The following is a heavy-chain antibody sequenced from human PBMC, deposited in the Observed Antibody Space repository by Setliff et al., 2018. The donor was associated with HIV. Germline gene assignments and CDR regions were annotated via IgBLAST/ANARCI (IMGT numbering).Heavy chain of an antibody. V-gene: IGHV3-23*01. CDR1: GFPFGDYD. J-gene: IGHJ4*02. D-gene: IGHD3-10*01. Sequence: SLRLSCTASGFPFGDYDMSWVRQAPEKGLEWVSTVSGNGIRAFYADSLKGRFTISRDNSENTLYLHMNLLRAEDTAVYYCATGRMGHFDYWGQGTLVTVSA. CDR2: VSGNGIRA. CDR3: ATGRMGHFDY.